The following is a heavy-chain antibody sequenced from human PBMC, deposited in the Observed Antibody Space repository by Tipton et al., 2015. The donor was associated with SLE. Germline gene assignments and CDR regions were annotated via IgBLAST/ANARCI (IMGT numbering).Heavy chain of an antibody. D-gene: IGHD3-10*01. CDR1: GGSISSYY. V-gene: IGHV4-59*01. CDR3: ARGGDWFDP. J-gene: IGHJ5*02. CDR2: IYYSGST. Sequence: LRLSCTVSGGSISSYYWSWIRQPPGKGLEWIGYIYYSGSTNYNPSLKSRVTISVDTSKIQFSLKLSSVTAADTAVYYCARGGDWFDPWGQGTLVTVSS.